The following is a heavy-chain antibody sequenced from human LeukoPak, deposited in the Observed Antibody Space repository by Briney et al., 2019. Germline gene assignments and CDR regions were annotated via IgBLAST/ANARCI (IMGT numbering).Heavy chain of an antibody. V-gene: IGHV4-31*03. D-gene: IGHD6-19*01. CDR3: ARAGIAVAGTKYYYGMDV. CDR1: GGSISSGGYY. Sequence: SETLSLTCTVSGGSISSGGYYWSWIRQHPGKGLEWIGYIYYSGSTHYNPSLKSRVTISVDTSKNQFSLKLSSVTAADTAVYYCARAGIAVAGTKYYYGMDVWGQGTTVTVSS. J-gene: IGHJ6*02. CDR2: IYYSGST.